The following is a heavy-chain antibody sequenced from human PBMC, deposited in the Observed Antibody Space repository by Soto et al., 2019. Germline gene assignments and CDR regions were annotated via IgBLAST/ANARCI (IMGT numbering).Heavy chain of an antibody. CDR1: GGTSIVHP. V-gene: IGHV1-69*12. J-gene: IGHJ6*02. CDR3: AGEGVTSSMSLPWMGYHYYGLDV. CDR2: IIPMFGVT. Sequence: QVQLVQSGAEVKKPGSSLKVSCRAPGGTSIVHPIPWVRQAPGQGLEWMGGIIPMFGVTNYARKFQGRLTMTANESTTTAYMEVSGLTSEDTAVYYCAGEGVTSSMSLPWMGYHYYGLDVWGQGTTVIVSS. D-gene: IGHD2-2*01.